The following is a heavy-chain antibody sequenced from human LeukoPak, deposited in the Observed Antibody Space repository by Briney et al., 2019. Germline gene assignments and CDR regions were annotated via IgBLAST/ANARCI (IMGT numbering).Heavy chain of an antibody. CDR2: ISYDGSNK. CDR3: AKDRGEQWLVTSFDY. V-gene: IGHV3-30*18. J-gene: IGHJ4*02. Sequence: PGGSLRLSCAASGFTFSSYGMHWVRQAPGKGLEWVAVISYDGSNKYYVDSVKGRFTISRDNSKNPLYLQMNSLRPEDTAVYYCAKDRGEQWLVTSFDYWGQGTLVTVSS. D-gene: IGHD6-19*01. CDR1: GFTFSSYG.